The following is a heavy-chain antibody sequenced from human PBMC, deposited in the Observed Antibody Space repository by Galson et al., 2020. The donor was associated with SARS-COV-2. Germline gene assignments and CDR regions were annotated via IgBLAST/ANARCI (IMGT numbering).Heavy chain of an antibody. CDR3: TRVATAGRTFDI. D-gene: IGHD2-21*02. J-gene: IGHJ3*02. V-gene: IGHV3-74*01. CDR2: IHSDGSDT. Sequence: GGSLRLSGAASGFTFSNYWMHWVRQAPGKGLVWVSRIHSDGSDTIYADSVKGRFTISRDNAKNTFYLQMNSLRAEDTAVYYCTRVATAGRTFDIWGQGTMVTVSS. CDR1: GFTFSNYW.